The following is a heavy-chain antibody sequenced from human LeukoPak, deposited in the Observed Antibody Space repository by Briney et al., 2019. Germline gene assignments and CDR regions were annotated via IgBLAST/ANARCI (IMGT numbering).Heavy chain of an antibody. CDR1: GFTFSSYR. J-gene: IGHJ6*03. CDR3: AKVCRDYYYYMDV. CDR2: ISYDGSNK. D-gene: IGHD3-10*02. Sequence: QAGGSLRLSCAASGFTFSSYRMHWVRQAPGKGLEWVAVISYDGSNKYYADSVKGRFTISRDNSKNTLYLQMNSLRAEDTAVYYCAKVCRDYYYYMDVWGKGTTVTISS. V-gene: IGHV3-30*18.